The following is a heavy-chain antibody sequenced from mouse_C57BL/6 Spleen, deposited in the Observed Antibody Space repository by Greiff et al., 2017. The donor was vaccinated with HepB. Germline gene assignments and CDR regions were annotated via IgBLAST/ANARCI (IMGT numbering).Heavy chain of an antibody. CDR3: AVYYDYAY. CDR2: IYPGDGDT. J-gene: IGHJ3*01. D-gene: IGHD2-4*01. Sequence: QVQLKESGPELVKPGASVKISCKASGYAFSSSWMNWVKQRPGKGLEWIGRIYPGDGDTNYNGKFKGKATLTAAQSSSTAYMQLSSLPSEASAVYFCAVYYDYAYWGQGTLVTVSA. V-gene: IGHV1-82*01. CDR1: GYAFSSSW.